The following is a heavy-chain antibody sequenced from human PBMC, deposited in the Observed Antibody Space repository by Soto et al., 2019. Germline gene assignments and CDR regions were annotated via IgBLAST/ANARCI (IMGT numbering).Heavy chain of an antibody. Sequence: PGESLKISCKGSGYSFTSYWIGWVRQMPGKGLEWMGLIYPGDSDTKYSPSFQGQVTISADKSISTAYLQWSSLKASDTAMYYCARQLSYFDSSGYYYGGFDYWGQGALVTVSS. J-gene: IGHJ4*02. CDR2: IYPGDSDT. CDR3: ARQLSYFDSSGYYYGGFDY. V-gene: IGHV5-51*01. CDR1: GYSFTSYW. D-gene: IGHD3-22*01.